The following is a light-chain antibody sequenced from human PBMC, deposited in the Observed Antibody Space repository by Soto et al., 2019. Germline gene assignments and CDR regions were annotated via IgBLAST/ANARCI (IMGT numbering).Light chain of an antibody. CDR3: QQSYSTWT. V-gene: IGKV1-39*01. J-gene: IGKJ1*01. CDR2: AAS. CDR1: QTISSY. Sequence: LHMPQSPSSLSASLGGRVTITCRASQTISSYLNWYQQKPGRAPKLLIYAASNLESGVPSRFSGSGSGTDFTLTISSLQPEDFATYYCQQSYSTWTFGQGTKVDI.